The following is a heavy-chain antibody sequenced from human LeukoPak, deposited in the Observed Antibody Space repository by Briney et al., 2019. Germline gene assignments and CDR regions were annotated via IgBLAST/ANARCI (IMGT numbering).Heavy chain of an antibody. J-gene: IGHJ4*02. CDR3: ARGRRLTGYYDFDY. CDR1: GYTFTSYD. V-gene: IGHV1-8*01. Sequence: GASVKVSCKASGYTFTSYDINWVRQATGQGLEWMGWMNPNSGNTGCAQRFQGRVTMTRNTSISTAYMELSSLTSEDTAVYYCARGRRLTGYYDFDYWGQGTLVTVST. D-gene: IGHD3-9*01. CDR2: MNPNSGNT.